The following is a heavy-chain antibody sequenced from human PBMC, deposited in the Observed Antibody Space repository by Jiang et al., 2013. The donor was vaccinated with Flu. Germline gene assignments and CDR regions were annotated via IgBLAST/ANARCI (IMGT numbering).Heavy chain of an antibody. Sequence: HWVRQAPGQGLEWMGWINPNSGGTNYAQKFQGWVTMTRDTSISTAYMELSRLRSDDTAVYYCARDLGGTTFDYWGQGTLVTVSS. V-gene: IGHV1-2*04. J-gene: IGHJ4*02. CDR2: INPNSGGT. D-gene: IGHD1-7*01. CDR3: ARDLGGTTFDY.